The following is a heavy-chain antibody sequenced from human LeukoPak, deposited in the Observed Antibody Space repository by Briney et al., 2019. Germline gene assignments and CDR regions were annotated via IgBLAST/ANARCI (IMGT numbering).Heavy chain of an antibody. J-gene: IGHJ4*02. CDR2: IKPDGSEK. D-gene: IGHD3-22*01. Sequence: GGSLRLSCVVSGFTFSNYWMSWVRQAPGKGLEWVANIKPDGSEKYYVDSVRGRFTFSRDNAKNSLYLQMNSLRAEDTAVYYCAREPYYDSSGYSPDYWGQGTLVTVSS. CDR1: GFTFSNYW. CDR3: AREPYYDSSGYSPDY. V-gene: IGHV3-7*01.